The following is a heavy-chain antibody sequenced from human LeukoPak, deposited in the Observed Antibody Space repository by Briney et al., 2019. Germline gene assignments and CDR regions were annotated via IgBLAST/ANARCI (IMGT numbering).Heavy chain of an antibody. J-gene: IGHJ4*02. V-gene: IGHV4-39*02. D-gene: IGHD4-23*01. CDR1: GGSISSYY. Sequence: PSETLSLTCTVSGGSISSYYWGWIRQPPGKGLEWIGSIYYSGSTYYNPSLKSRVTISVDTSKNQFSLKLSSVTAADTAVYYCARDRVVTPRYYFDYWGQGTLVTVSS. CDR3: ARDRVVTPRYYFDY. CDR2: IYYSGST.